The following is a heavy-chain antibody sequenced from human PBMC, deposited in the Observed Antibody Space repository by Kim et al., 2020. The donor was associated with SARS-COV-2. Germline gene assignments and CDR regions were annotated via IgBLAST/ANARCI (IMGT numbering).Heavy chain of an antibody. CDR2: IDISDSYT. V-gene: IGHV5-10-1*01. J-gene: IGHJ6*02. Sequence: GESLKISCKGSGYTFSGYFITWVRQMPGKGLEWMGRIDISDSYTSYSPSFQGHVTISADKSLSTVYLHWSSLKASDTAIYYCARHWTAMIRGKDFGMDVWGQGTPVTVSS. CDR3: ARHWTAMIRGKDFGMDV. CDR1: GYTFSGYF. D-gene: IGHD5-18*01.